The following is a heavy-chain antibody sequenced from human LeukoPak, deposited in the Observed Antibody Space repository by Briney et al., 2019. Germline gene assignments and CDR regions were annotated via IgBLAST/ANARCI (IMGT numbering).Heavy chain of an antibody. D-gene: IGHD1-26*01. CDR2: INPSGGST. CDR1: GYTFTSYY. J-gene: IGHJ6*03. CDR3: ARGPRGRSGSYIYYYYYMDV. Sequence: ASVEVSCKASGYTFTSYYMQWVRQSPGQGLEWRGIINPSGGSTSYAQKFQGRVTMTRDTSTSTVYMELSSLRSEDTAVYYCARGPRGRSGSYIYYYYYMDVWGKGTTVTVSS. V-gene: IGHV1-46*01.